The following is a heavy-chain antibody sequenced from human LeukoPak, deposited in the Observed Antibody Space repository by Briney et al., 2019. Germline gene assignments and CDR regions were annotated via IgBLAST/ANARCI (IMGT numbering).Heavy chain of an antibody. CDR1: GYTFTSYY. CDR2: INPSGGSR. D-gene: IGHD2-2*01. J-gene: IGHJ5*02. CDR3: ARDACSSTICQAGGNWFDP. V-gene: IGHV1-46*01. Sequence: ASVKVSCKASGYTFTSYYMHWVRQAPGQGLELMGTINPSGGSRSYAQKFQGRVTMTRDTSTSTVYMELSSLRSEDTAVYFCARDACSSTICQAGGNWFDPWGQGTLVIVS.